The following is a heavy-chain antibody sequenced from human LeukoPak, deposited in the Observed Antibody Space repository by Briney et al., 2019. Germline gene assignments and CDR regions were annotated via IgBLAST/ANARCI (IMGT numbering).Heavy chain of an antibody. CDR1: GGSISTYY. Sequence: PSETLSLTCTVSGGSISTYYWSWIRQPAGKGLEWVGRIYSSGSTNYNSSLKSRVTMSVDTSKNQFSLNLSSVTAADTAVYYCARVLGFGESFDYWGQGTLVTVSS. D-gene: IGHD3-10*01. J-gene: IGHJ4*02. CDR2: IYSSGST. V-gene: IGHV4-4*07. CDR3: ARVLGFGESFDY.